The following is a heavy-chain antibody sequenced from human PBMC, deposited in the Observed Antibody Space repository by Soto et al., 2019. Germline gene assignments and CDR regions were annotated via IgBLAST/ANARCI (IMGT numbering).Heavy chain of an antibody. CDR3: ARAPHDYGYGYDYYGMDV. CDR2: TYYRSKWYN. CDR1: GDSVSSNSAA. V-gene: IGHV6-1*01. J-gene: IGHJ6*02. D-gene: IGHD5-18*01. Sequence: QTLSLTCAISGDSVSSNSAAWNWIRQSPSRGLEWLGRTYYRSKWYNDYAVSVKSRITINPDTSKNQCSLQLNSVTPEDTAVYYWARAPHDYGYGYDYYGMDVWGHWTTVTVSS.